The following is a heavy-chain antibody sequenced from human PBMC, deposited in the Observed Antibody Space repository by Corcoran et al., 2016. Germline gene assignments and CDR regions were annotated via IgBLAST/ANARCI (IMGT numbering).Heavy chain of an antibody. CDR2: IWYDGSNK. CDR1: GFTFSSYG. D-gene: IGHD3-3*01. CDR3: ARDLYDFWSGYYPAPSAYDGMDV. V-gene: IGHV3-33*01. Sequence: QVQLVESGGGVVQPGRSLRLSCAASGFTFSSYGMHWVRQAPGKGLEWVAVIWYDGSNKYYADSVKGRFTISRDNSKNTLYLQINSLRAEVIAVYFCARDLYDFWSGYYPAPSAYDGMDVWGQGTTVTVSS. J-gene: IGHJ6*02.